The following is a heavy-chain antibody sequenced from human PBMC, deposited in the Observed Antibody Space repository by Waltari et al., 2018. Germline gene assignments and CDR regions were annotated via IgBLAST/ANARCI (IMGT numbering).Heavy chain of an antibody. D-gene: IGHD2-15*01. V-gene: IGHV1-46*01. Sequence: QVQLVQSGAEVKKPGASVKVSCKASGYTFTSYYMHWVRQAPGQGLEWMGIINPSGGSTSDAQKFQGRVTMTRDTSTSTVYMELSSLRSEDTAVYYCARDPGGHCSGGSCYPGDFDYWGQGTLVTVSS. J-gene: IGHJ4*02. CDR1: GYTFTSYY. CDR2: INPSGGST. CDR3: ARDPGGHCSGGSCYPGDFDY.